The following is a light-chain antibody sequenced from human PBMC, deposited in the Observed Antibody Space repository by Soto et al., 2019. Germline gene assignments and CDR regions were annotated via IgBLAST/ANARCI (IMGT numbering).Light chain of an antibody. J-gene: IGLJ1*01. V-gene: IGLV2-23*01. CDR2: EGS. CDR1: SSDVGSYNL. Sequence: QSVLTQPASVSGSPGQSITISCTGTSSDVGSYNLVSWYQQHPGKAPKLMIYEGSKRPSGVSNRFSGSKSGNTASLTISGLQAEVEADYYCCAYAGSRNYVFGTGTNVTVL. CDR3: CAYAGSRNYV.